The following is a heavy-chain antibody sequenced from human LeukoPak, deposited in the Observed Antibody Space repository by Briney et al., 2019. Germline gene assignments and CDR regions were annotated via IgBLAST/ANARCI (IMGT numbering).Heavy chain of an antibody. V-gene: IGHV3-11*01. D-gene: IGHD2-2*01. CDR3: ARVVVVVPAAISRYYMDV. Sequence: PGGSLRLSCAASGFTFSDYYMSWNRQAPGKGLEWVSYISSSGSTIYYADSVKGRFTISRDNAKNSLYLQMNSLRAEDTAVYYCARVVVVVPAAISRYYMDVWGKGTTVTISS. J-gene: IGHJ6*03. CDR2: ISSSGSTI. CDR1: GFTFSDYY.